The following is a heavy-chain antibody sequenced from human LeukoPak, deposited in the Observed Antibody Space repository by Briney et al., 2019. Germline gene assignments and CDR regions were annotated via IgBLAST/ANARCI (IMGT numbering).Heavy chain of an antibody. CDR1: GYTFTDYY. J-gene: IGHJ4*02. D-gene: IGHD3-10*01. CDR2: VDPEDGET. CDR3: ATDLGQLLWFGERY. V-gene: IGHV1-69-2*01. Sequence: ATVKISCKVSGYTFTDYYMHWVQQAPGKGLEWMGLVDPEDGETIYAEKFQGRVTITADTSTDTAYMELSSLRSEDTAVYYCATDLGQLLWFGERYWGQGTLITVSS.